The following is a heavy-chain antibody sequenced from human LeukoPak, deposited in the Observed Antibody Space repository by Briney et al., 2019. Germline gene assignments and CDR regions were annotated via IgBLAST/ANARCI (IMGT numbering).Heavy chain of an antibody. V-gene: IGHV4-59*01. Sequence: SETLSLTCTVSGGSISSYYWSWIRQPPGKGLEWIGYIYYSGSHNYNPALKSRVTISVDTSKNQFSLKLSSVTAADTAVYYCASDYDSSGYYYHWGQGTLVTVSS. CDR2: IYYSGSH. CDR3: ASDYDSSGYYYH. D-gene: IGHD3-22*01. CDR1: GGSISSYY. J-gene: IGHJ5*02.